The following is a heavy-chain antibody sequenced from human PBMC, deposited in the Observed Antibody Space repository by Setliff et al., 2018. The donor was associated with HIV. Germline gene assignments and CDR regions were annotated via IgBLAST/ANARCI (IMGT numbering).Heavy chain of an antibody. J-gene: IGHJ5*02. CDR3: APYNTRSGYYSMGWFDP. Sequence: PSETLSLTCAVYGGSFSDYYWSWIRQPPGKGLEWIGEINHSGSTNYNPSLKSRVTISADTSKNQLPLKLSSVTAADTAVYYCAPYNTRSGYYSMGWFDPWGQGTLVTVSS. CDR1: GGSFSDYY. CDR2: INHSGST. V-gene: IGHV4-34*01. D-gene: IGHD3-3*01.